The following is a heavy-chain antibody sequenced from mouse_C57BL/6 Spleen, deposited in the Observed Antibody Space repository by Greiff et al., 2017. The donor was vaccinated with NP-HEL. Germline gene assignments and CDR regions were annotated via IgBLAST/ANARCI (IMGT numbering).Heavy chain of an antibody. V-gene: IGHV5-17*01. J-gene: IGHJ4*01. CDR3: ARPGGRGAMDY. CDR2: ISSGSSTI. CDR1: GFTFSDYG. D-gene: IGHD4-1*01. Sequence: EVQLVESGGGLVKPGGSLKLSCAASGFTFSDYGMHWVRQAPEKGLEWVAYISSGSSTIYYADTVKGRFTISRDTAKNTLFLQMTSLRSEDTAMYYCARPGGRGAMDYWGQGTSVTVSS.